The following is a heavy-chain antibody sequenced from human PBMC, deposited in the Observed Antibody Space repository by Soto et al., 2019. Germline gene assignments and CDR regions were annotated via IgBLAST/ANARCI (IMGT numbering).Heavy chain of an antibody. D-gene: IGHD6-25*01. J-gene: IGHJ4*02. CDR3: AKQRSTNWFLLDY. Sequence: QVQLVASGGGVVQPGRSLRLSCAASGFIFTTYGMHWVRQAPGKGLEWVAIISYDESKKYYADSVKGRFTISRDTSKNTLYLQMNILRPEDTGVYYCAKQRSTNWFLLDYWGQGTLVTVSS. V-gene: IGHV3-30*18. CDR2: ISYDESKK. CDR1: GFIFTTYG.